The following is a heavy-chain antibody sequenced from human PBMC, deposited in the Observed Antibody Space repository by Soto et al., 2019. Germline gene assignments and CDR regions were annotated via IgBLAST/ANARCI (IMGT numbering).Heavy chain of an antibody. Sequence: QVQLQASGPGLVKPSQTLSLTCAVSGRSISSVGYYWSWVRQHPGKGLEWIGSISYTGNTYYNPSLENRVSISLATSENRFYLRLNSGTAADTAIYYCARPNDYWTGYGPFDYWGQGSLVTVSS. CDR2: ISYTGNT. D-gene: IGHD3-3*01. CDR1: GRSISSVGYY. J-gene: IGHJ4*02. CDR3: ARPNDYWTGYGPFDY. V-gene: IGHV4-31*11.